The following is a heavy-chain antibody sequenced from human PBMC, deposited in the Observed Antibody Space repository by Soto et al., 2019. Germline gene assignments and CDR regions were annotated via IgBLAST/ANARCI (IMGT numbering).Heavy chain of an antibody. CDR2: IYWDDDK. CDR1: GFSLSTSGVG. D-gene: IGHD4-17*01. V-gene: IGHV2-5*02. J-gene: IGHJ4*02. Sequence: QITLKESGPTLVKPTQTLTLTCTFSGFSLSTSGVGVGWIRQPPGKALEWLALIYWDDDKRYSPSLKSRLTITEGTSKNQVVLTMTNMDPVDTATYFCAHMTTMTPLGDYWGQGTLVTVSS. CDR3: AHMTTMTPLGDY.